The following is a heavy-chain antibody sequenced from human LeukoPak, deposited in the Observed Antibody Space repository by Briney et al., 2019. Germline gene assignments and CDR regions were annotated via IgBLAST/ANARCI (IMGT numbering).Heavy chain of an antibody. V-gene: IGHV3-48*03. CDR3: ARGYYYGSGSYSLVFDY. CDR1: GFTFSSSE. Sequence: GGSLRLSCGASGFTFSSSEMDWVRQAPGKGLEWVASINSATTIYYADSVKGRFTISRDNTKNSVYLQMSSLRAEDTAVYYCARGYYYGSGSYSLVFDYWGQGILVTDSS. J-gene: IGHJ4*02. CDR2: INSATTI. D-gene: IGHD3-10*01.